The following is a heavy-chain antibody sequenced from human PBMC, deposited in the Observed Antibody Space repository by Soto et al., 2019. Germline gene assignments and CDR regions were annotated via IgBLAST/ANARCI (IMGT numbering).Heavy chain of an antibody. CDR2: IYYSGST. V-gene: IGHV4-61*01. Sequence: SETLSLTCTVSGGSVSSGSYYWSWIRQPPGKGLEWIGYIYYSGSTNYNPSLKSRVTISVDTSKNQFSLKLSSVTAADTAVYYCARLASLGHPYYFGMDVWGQGTTVTVSS. CDR3: ARLASLGHPYYFGMDV. J-gene: IGHJ6*02. CDR1: GGSVSSGSYY.